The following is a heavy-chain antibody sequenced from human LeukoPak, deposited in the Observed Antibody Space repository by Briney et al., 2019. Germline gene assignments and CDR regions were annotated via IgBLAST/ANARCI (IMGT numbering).Heavy chain of an antibody. CDR3: ATTYYYGSGAPAPWYFDL. CDR1: GGSFSGYY. J-gene: IGHJ2*01. CDR2: IYTSGST. Sequence: SETLSLTCAVYGGSFSGYYWSWIRQPAGKGLEWIGRIYTSGSTNYNPSLKSRVTMSVDTSKNQFSLKLSSVTAADTAVYYCATTYYYGSGAPAPWYFDLWGRGTLVTVSS. D-gene: IGHD3-10*01. V-gene: IGHV4-59*10.